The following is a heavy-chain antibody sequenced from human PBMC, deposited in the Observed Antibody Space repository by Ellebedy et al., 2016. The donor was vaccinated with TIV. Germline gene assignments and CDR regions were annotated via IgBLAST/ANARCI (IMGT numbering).Heavy chain of an antibody. J-gene: IGHJ6*02. V-gene: IGHV1-18*01. CDR2: ISAYNGNT. Sequence: APGQGLEWMGWISAYNGNTNYAQKLQGRVTMTTDTSTSTAYMELRSLRSDDTAVYYCARGEPSSSSEHYYYGMDVWGQGTTVTVSS. CDR3: ARGEPSSSSEHYYYGMDV. D-gene: IGHD6-6*01.